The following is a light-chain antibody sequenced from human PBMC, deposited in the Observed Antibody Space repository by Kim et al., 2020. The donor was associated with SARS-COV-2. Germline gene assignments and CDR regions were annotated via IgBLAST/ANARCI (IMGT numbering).Light chain of an antibody. V-gene: IGLV3-19*01. Sequence: VALGQPVRTKCQGDILRSYYATWYQQKPGQAPLLVIYGKNNRPSGIPDRFSGSSSGNTASLTITGTQSGDGADHYFHSRDRNDTALFCAGPQLTV. CDR3: HSRDRNDTAL. CDR2: GKN. J-gene: IGLJ2*01. CDR1: ILRSYY.